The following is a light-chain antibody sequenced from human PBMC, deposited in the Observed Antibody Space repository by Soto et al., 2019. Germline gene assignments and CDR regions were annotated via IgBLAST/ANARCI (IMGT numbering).Light chain of an antibody. CDR1: SSNIGSKS. CDR3: ALWDDSLNGLV. V-gene: IGLV1-44*01. CDR2: RNN. J-gene: IGLJ1*01. Sequence: QSVLTQPPSASGTPGQTVTISCSGSSSNIGSKSVNWYQQVPGTAPRLLIYRNNQRPSGVPDRFSGSKSGSSASLAISGLQSQDEADYYCALWDDSLNGLVFGTGTKLTVL.